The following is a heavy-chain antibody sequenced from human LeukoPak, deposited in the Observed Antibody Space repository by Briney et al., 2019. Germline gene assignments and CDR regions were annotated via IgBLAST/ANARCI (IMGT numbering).Heavy chain of an antibody. Sequence: GPVKVSCKASGYTFTGYFIYWVRQAPGQGLEWMGWINPNSGDTNYAQKFEGRVTMTRDTSISTAYMDLSRVRFDDTAVYYCARAQTALALDSWGQGTLVTVSS. CDR2: INPNSGDT. CDR1: GYTFTGYF. J-gene: IGHJ4*02. V-gene: IGHV1-2*02. CDR3: ARAQTALALDS. D-gene: IGHD5-18*01.